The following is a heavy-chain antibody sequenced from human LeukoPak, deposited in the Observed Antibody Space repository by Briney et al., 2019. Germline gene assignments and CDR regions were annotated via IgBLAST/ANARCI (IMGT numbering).Heavy chain of an antibody. J-gene: IGHJ3*02. D-gene: IGHD3-22*01. V-gene: IGHV4-31*03. CDR3: ARGYYDSSGPGALDI. CDR2: THYSRST. Sequence: PSQTLSLTCTVSGGSISSGGYHWSWIRQHPGKGLEWIGYTHYSRSTYYNPSLKSRVTVSLDTSKNQYSLKLNSVTAADTAVYYCARGYYDSSGPGALDIWGQGTMVTVSS. CDR1: GGSISSGGYH.